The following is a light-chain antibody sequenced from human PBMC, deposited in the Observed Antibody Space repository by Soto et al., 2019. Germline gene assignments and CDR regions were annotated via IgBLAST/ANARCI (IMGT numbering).Light chain of an antibody. Sequence: QSVLTQPASVSVSPGQSITISCTGTTNDVGGYNYVSWYQQHPGKAPKLLIFEVSSRPSGVSNRFSGSKSGNTASLTISALQAEDEADYFCNSYTSSTSRPYVFGTGTKGTVL. J-gene: IGLJ1*01. V-gene: IGLV2-14*01. CDR3: NSYTSSTSRPYV. CDR2: EVS. CDR1: TNDVGGYNY.